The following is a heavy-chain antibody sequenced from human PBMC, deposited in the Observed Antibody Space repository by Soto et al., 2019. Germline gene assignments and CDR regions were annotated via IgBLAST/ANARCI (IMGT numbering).Heavy chain of an antibody. D-gene: IGHD6-6*01. CDR1: GYTFTNYA. Sequence: ASVKVSCKASGYTFTNYAMHWVRQAPGQRLEWMGWINGGDGDTKYSQTFQGRVTLTRVKSARTAYMELSSLRSEDTAVYYCASSYSSSSKNNWFDPWGQGTPVTVSS. J-gene: IGHJ5*02. CDR2: INGGDGDT. CDR3: ASSYSSSSKNNWFDP. V-gene: IGHV1-3*01.